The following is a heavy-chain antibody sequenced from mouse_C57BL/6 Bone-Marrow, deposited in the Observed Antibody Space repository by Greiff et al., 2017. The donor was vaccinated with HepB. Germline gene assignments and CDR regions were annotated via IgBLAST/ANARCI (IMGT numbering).Heavy chain of an antibody. Sequence: EVQLVESGGGLVQPGESLKLSCESNEYEFPSHDMSWVRKTPEKRLELVAAINSDGGSTYYPDTMERRFIISRDNTKKTLYLQMSSLRSEDTALYYCARAGSSYVGFYWYFDVWGTGTTVTVSS. CDR1: EYEFPSHD. V-gene: IGHV5-2*01. D-gene: IGHD1-1*01. CDR2: INSDGGST. J-gene: IGHJ1*03. CDR3: ARAGSSYVGFYWYFDV.